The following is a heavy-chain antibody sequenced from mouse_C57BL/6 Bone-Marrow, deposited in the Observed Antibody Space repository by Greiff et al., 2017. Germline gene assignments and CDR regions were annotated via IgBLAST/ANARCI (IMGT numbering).Heavy chain of an antibody. V-gene: IGHV1-80*01. CDR2: IFPGDGDT. CDR3: ARGAY. Sequence: QVQLQQSGAELVKPGPSVSISCKVSGYAFSSYWMNWVKQRPGKGLEWLGQIFPGDGDTNYNGKFKGKATLTADKTSSTAYMQLSSLTSEDSAVYFCARGAYWGQGTLVTVSA. J-gene: IGHJ3*01. CDR1: GYAFSSYW.